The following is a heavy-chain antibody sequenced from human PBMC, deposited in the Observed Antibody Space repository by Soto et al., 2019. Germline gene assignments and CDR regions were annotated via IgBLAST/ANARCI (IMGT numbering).Heavy chain of an antibody. Sequence: LRLSCAASGFTFSSYGMHWVRQAPGKGLEWVAVISYDGSNKYYADSVKGRFTISRDNSKNTLCLQMNSLRAEDTAVYYCATPTPLRGAMITNINFDFWGQGTPVTVSS. CDR1: GFTFSSYG. D-gene: IGHD3-10*01. CDR2: ISYDGSNK. CDR3: ATPTPLRGAMITNINFDF. V-gene: IGHV3-30*03. J-gene: IGHJ4*02.